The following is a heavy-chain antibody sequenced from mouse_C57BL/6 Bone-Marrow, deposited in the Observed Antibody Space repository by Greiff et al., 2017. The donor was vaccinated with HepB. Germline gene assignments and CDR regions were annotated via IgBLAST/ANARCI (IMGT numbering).Heavy chain of an antibody. V-gene: IGHV8-8*01. CDR3: ARMMAFITTVVADYFDY. J-gene: IGHJ2*01. CDR1: GFSLSTFGMG. Sequence: QVTLKVSGPGILQPSQTLSLTCSFSGFSLSTFGMGVGWIRQPSGKGLEWLAHIWWDDDKYYNPALKSRLTISKDTSKNQVFLKIANVDTADTATYYCARMMAFITTVVADYFDYWGQGTTLTVSS. CDR2: IWWDDDK. D-gene: IGHD1-1*01.